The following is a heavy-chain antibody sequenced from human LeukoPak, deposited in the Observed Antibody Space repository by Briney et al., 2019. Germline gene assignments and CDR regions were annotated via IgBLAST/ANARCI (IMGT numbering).Heavy chain of an antibody. CDR1: GYSFTGYW. CDR3: TRRPRSSSSGFDY. Sequence: GESLKISCKGSGYSFTGYWIAWVRQMLGKGLECMGIIYPGDSDTRYSPSFQGQVTISADKSISTAYLQWTGLKASDTAMYYCTRRPRSSSSGFDYSGQGTLVTVSS. D-gene: IGHD6-6*01. V-gene: IGHV5-51*01. J-gene: IGHJ4*02. CDR2: IYPGDSDT.